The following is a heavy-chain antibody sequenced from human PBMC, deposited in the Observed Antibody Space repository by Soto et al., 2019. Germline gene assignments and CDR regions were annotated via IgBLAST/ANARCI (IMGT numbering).Heavy chain of an antibody. D-gene: IGHD3-3*01. CDR2: IGDHNGDT. V-gene: IGHV1-18*01. CDR1: GYTFNTYG. Sequence: QVQLVQSGAEVKKPGASVQVSCKASGYTFNTYGFSWVRQAPGQGLEWMGWIGDHNGDTNYAQNFRGRVTMTTDTSTTTSYMELRSLTSDDTAVYFCARDWRGAEGFDPWGQGTLVTVSS. CDR3: ARDWRGAEGFDP. J-gene: IGHJ5*02.